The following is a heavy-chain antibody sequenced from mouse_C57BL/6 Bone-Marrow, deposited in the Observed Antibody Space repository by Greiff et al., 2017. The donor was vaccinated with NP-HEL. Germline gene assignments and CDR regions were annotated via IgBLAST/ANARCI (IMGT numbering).Heavy chain of an antibody. CDR1: GYTFTSYW. V-gene: IGHV1-69*01. J-gene: IGHJ3*01. CDR3: AFLFAY. CDR2: IDPSDSYT. Sequence: QVQLQQPGAELVMPGASVKLSCKASGYTFTSYWMHWVKQRPGQGLEWIGEIDPSDSYTNYNQKFKGKSTLTVDKSSSTAYMQLSSLTSEDSAVYYCAFLFAYCGQGTLVTVSA.